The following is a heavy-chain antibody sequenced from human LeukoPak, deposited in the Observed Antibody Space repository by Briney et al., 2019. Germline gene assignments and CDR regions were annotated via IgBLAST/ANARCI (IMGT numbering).Heavy chain of an antibody. CDR3: ARGRSGWPYYYYYYMDV. CDR2: IKQDGSEK. D-gene: IGHD6-19*01. J-gene: IGHJ6*03. CDR1: GFTFSSYW. Sequence: GGSLRLSCAASGFTFSSYWMSWVRQAPGKGLEWVASIKQDGSEKYYVDSVKGRFTISRDNAKNSLYLQMNSLRAEDTAVYYCARGRSGWPYYYYYYMDVWGKGSTVTVSS. V-gene: IGHV3-7*01.